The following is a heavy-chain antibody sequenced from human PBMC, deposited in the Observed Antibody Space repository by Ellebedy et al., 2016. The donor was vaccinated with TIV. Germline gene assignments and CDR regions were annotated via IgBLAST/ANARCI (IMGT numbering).Heavy chain of an antibody. V-gene: IGHV4-59*03. D-gene: IGHD2-15*01. CDR1: GGSIGSFY. CDR3: ARTLSVVGAFDI. Sequence: MPSETLSLTCTVSGGSIGSFYWSWIRQPPRKGLEWIGYLYYGGSTNYNPSLKSRVTISVDKSKNQYSLKLSSVTAADTAVYYCARTLSVVGAFDIWGQGTVVTVSS. J-gene: IGHJ3*02. CDR2: LYYGGST.